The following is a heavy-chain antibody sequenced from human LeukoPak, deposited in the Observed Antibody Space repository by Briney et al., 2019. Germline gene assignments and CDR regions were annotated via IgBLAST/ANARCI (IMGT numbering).Heavy chain of an antibody. Sequence: GASVKVSCKASGCIFTGYYMHWLRQAPGQGLEWMGWINPNSGGTNYAQKFQGRVTMTRETSISTAYMDLSRLRSDDVAVYYCASRQELLFLGFDPWGQGTLVTVSS. CDR1: GCIFTGYY. J-gene: IGHJ5*02. D-gene: IGHD3-3*01. V-gene: IGHV1-2*02. CDR2: INPNSGGT. CDR3: ASRQELLFLGFDP.